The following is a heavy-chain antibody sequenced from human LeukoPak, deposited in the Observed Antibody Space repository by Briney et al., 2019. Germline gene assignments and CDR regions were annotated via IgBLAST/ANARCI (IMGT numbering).Heavy chain of an antibody. Sequence: ASVKVSCKASGYTFTGYYMHWVRQAPGQGLEWMGWINPNSGGTNYAQKFQGRVTMTRDTSISTAYMELSRLRSDDTAVYYCARRVTSSGYWGNYFDYWGQGTLVTVSS. V-gene: IGHV1-2*02. CDR3: ARRVTSSGYWGNYFDY. CDR1: GYTFTGYY. J-gene: IGHJ4*02. CDR2: INPNSGGT. D-gene: IGHD3-22*01.